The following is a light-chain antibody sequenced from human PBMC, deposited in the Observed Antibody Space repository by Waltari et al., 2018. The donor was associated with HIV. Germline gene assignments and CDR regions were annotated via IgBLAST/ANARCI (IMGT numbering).Light chain of an antibody. CDR2: SND. J-gene: IGLJ3*02. V-gene: IGLV1-47*02. CDR3: TTWDSSVTAWV. Sequence: QSVLTQPPSASGTPGQRVTISCSGSSSNIGSDFVYWYQQLPGTAPKLLIYSNDQRLSGVPDRFSGSKSGTSASLAISGLRSEDEADYYCTTWDSSVTAWVFGGGTKLTVL. CDR1: SSNIGSDF.